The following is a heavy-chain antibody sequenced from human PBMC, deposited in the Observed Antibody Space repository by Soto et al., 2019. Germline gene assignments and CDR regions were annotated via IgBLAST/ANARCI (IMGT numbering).Heavy chain of an antibody. Sequence: SETLSLTCTVSGGSISSGGYYWSWIRQHPGKGLEWIGYIYYSGSTYYNPSLKSRVTISVDTSKNQFSLKLNSVTAADTAVYYCKASPAAGPSTPYYYMDVWGKGTTVTVSS. V-gene: IGHV4-31*03. CDR1: GGSISSGGYY. CDR2: IYYSGST. CDR3: KASPAAGPSTPYYYMDV. J-gene: IGHJ6*03. D-gene: IGHD6-13*01.